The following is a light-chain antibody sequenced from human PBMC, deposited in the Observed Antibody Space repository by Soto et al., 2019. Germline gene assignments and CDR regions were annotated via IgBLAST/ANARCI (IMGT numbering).Light chain of an antibody. V-gene: IGLV2-11*01. CDR1: SSDVGTYNY. J-gene: IGLJ2*01. CDR3: CSYAGGYTHAV. CDR2: DVR. Sequence: QSALTQPRSVSGPPGQSVSISCSGTSSDVGTYNYVSWYQQHPGKAPQLMIYDVRKRPSGVPDRFSGSKSGNTASLTISGLQAEDEADYYCCSYAGGYTHAVFGGGTKVTVL.